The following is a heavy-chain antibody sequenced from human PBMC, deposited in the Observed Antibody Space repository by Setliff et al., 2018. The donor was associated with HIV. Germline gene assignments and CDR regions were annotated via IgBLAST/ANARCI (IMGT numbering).Heavy chain of an antibody. J-gene: IGHJ4*02. CDR2: IYYTGST. CDR1: GGSISSGDYY. CDR3: ARGGYDSSGYFDY. D-gene: IGHD3-22*01. Sequence: SETLSLTCTVSGGSISSGDYYWSWIRQHPRKGLEWIGYIYYTGSTYYNPSLKSRVTISVDTSKNQFSLKLSSVTAADTAVYYCARGGYDSSGYFDYWGQGTLVTVSS. V-gene: IGHV4-31*03.